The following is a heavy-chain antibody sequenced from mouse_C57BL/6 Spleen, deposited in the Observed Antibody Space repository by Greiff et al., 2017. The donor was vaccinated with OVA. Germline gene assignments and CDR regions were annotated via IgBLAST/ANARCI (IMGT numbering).Heavy chain of an antibody. D-gene: IGHD3-3*01. CDR1: GYTFTSYW. CDR3: ARGGLPYAMDY. Sequence: VQLQQSGAELVMPGASVKLSCKASGYTFTSYWMHWVKQRPGQGLEWIGEIDPSDSYTNYNQKFKGKSTLTVDKSSSTAYMQLSSLTSEDSAVYYCARGGLPYAMDYWGQGTSVTVSS. V-gene: IGHV1-69*01. CDR2: IDPSDSYT. J-gene: IGHJ4*01.